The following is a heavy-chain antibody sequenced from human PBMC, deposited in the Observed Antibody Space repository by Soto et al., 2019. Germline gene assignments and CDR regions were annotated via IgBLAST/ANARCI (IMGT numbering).Heavy chain of an antibody. J-gene: IGHJ6*02. V-gene: IGHV1-69*13. D-gene: IGHD3-10*01. CDR3: ARSLYITMVRGFIINFYGMDV. CDR2: IIPIFGTA. Sequence: SVKVSCKASGGTFSSYAISWVRQAPGQGLEWMGGIIPIFGTAKYAQNFQDRVTITADEPTSTAYMELSSLRSEDTAVYYCARSLYITMVRGFIINFYGMDVWGQGTTVTVSS. CDR1: GGTFSSYA.